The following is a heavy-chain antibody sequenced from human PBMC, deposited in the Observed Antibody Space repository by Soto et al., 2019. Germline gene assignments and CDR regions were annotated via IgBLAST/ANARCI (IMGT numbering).Heavy chain of an antibody. CDR2: ISYDGSIK. Sequence: QVQLVESGGGVVQPGMSLRLSCAASGFTFSSHSIQWVRQTPGKGLEWVAVISYDGSIKYYADSVRGRFTISRDNSKNTLYLRMNSLRPEDTALYYCAREWSTSGDLDYWGQGTLVIVSS. D-gene: IGHD3-10*01. J-gene: IGHJ4*02. CDR1: GFTFSSHS. V-gene: IGHV3-30-3*01. CDR3: AREWSTSGDLDY.